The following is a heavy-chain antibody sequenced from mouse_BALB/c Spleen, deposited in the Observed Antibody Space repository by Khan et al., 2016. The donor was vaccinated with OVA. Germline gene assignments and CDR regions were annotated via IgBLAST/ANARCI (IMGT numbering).Heavy chain of an antibody. D-gene: IGHD1-1*01. V-gene: IGHV3-2*02. CDR3: TRVYGGDFDY. CDR2: ISYSGNT. Sequence: VQLQQSGPGLVKPSQSLSLTCTVSGYSFTTYYVCKWIRRPPENILWLRGFISYSGNTKYNPSLKNRISITRDTSNSPFFLQLKTVTTEDTAKYYCTRVYGGDFDYWGQGTTLTVSS. CDR1: GYSFTTYYV. J-gene: IGHJ2*01.